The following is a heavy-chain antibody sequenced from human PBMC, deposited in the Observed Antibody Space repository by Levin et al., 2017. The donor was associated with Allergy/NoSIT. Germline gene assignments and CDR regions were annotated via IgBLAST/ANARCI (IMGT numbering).Heavy chain of an antibody. Sequence: GESLKISCAASGFTFSSYAMSWVRQAPGKGLEWVSAISGSGGSTYYADSVKGRFTISRDNSKNTLYLQMNSLRAEDTAVYYCAKAPLFGIAAARLFCYFDYWGQGTLVTVSS. CDR3: AKAPLFGIAAARLFCYFDY. V-gene: IGHV3-23*01. J-gene: IGHJ4*02. CDR2: ISGSGGST. CDR1: GFTFSSYA. D-gene: IGHD6-13*01.